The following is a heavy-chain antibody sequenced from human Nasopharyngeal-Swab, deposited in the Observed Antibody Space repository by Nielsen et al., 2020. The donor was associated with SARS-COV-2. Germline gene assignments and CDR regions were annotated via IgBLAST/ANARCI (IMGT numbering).Heavy chain of an antibody. J-gene: IGHJ4*02. CDR1: GFSFSSCA. CDR3: ARRALQDYYFDY. CDR2: ASSDGRNK. Sequence: GASLQISCAASGFSFSSCAMHWVRQAPGKGLEWVAVASSDGRNKYYADSVKGRFTVSRDNSKNTLYLQMNSLRAEDTAVYYCARRALQDYYFDYWGQGTLVTVSS. V-gene: IGHV3-30*04.